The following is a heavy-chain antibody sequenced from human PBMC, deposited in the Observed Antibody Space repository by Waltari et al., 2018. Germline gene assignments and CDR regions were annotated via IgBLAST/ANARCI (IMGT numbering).Heavy chain of an antibody. D-gene: IGHD1-26*01. CDR3: ATSGSYSGGVDY. CDR2: IYTSGST. V-gene: IGHV4-4*09. J-gene: IGHJ4*02. Sequence: QVQLQESGPGLVKPSETLSLTCTVSGGSISSYYWSWIRQPPGKGLEWIGYIYTSGSTNYNPSLKSRVTISVDTSKNQFSLKLSSVTAADTAVYYCATSGSYSGGVDYWGQGTLVTVS. CDR1: GGSISSYY.